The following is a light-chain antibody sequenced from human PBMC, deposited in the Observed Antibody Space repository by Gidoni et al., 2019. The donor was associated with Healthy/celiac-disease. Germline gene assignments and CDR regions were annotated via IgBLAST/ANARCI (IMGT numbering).Light chain of an antibody. Sequence: DIQMTQSPSSLSASVGDRVTITGRASQSIRRYLNWYQQKPGKAPKLLIYAASSLQSGVPSRFSGSGSGTDFTLTISSLQPEDFATYYCQQSYSTPXTFGPGTKVDIK. CDR3: QQSYSTPXT. CDR1: QSIRRY. V-gene: IGKV1-39*01. CDR2: AAS. J-gene: IGKJ3*01.